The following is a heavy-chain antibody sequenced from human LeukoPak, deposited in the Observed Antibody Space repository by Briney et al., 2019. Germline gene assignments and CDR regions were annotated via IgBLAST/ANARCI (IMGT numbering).Heavy chain of an antibody. CDR1: GFTFSSYA. CDR2: ISGSGGST. J-gene: IGHJ4*02. Sequence: GGSLRLSCAASGFTFSSYAISWVRQAPGKGLEWVSAISGSGGSTYYADSVKGRFTISRDNSKNTLYLQMNSLRAEDTAVYYCAKDPEPSSGWTSYFDYWGQGTLVTVSS. D-gene: IGHD6-19*01. V-gene: IGHV3-23*01. CDR3: AKDPEPSSGWTSYFDY.